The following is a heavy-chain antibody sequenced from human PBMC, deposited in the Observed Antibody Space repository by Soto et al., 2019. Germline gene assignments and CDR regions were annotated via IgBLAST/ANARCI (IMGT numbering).Heavy chain of an antibody. D-gene: IGHD3-3*01. J-gene: IGHJ6*02. CDR1: GFTFSSYG. CDR3: ARDPHRKLRFLEWLSSYYYYGMDV. Sequence: GGSLRLSCAASGFTFSSYGMHWVRQAPGKGLEWVAVIWYDGSNKYYADSVKGRFTISRDNSKNTLYLQMNSLRAEDTAVYYCARDPHRKLRFLEWLSSYYYYGMDVWGQGTTVTVYS. CDR2: IWYDGSNK. V-gene: IGHV3-33*01.